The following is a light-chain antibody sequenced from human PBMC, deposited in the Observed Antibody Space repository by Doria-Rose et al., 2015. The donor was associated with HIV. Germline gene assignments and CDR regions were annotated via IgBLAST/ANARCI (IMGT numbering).Light chain of an antibody. Sequence: EIVITQYPGTLSLSPGERATLSCRASQSFSSTYLAWYQQKPGQAPSLLIYDGSTRATGIPDRFSASGSGTDFTLTINRLEPEDFALYYCHQYGTSWTFGQGTKVEI. J-gene: IGKJ1*01. CDR1: QSFSSTY. CDR2: DGS. V-gene: IGKV3-20*01. CDR3: HQYGTSWT.